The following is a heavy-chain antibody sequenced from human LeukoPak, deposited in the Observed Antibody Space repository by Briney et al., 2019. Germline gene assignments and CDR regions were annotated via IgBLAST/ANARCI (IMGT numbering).Heavy chain of an antibody. CDR2: ISGSGDST. D-gene: IGHD3-22*01. CDR1: GFTFSSYA. CDR3: AKGVYYYDSSGYYYTYYFDY. Sequence: PGGSLRLSCAASGFTFSSYAMNWVRQTPGKGLEWVSVISGSGDSTWYAVSVKGRFTISRDNSKNTLYLQMNSLRAEDTAVYYCAKGVYYYDSSGYYYTYYFDYWGQGTLVTVSS. V-gene: IGHV3-23*01. J-gene: IGHJ4*02.